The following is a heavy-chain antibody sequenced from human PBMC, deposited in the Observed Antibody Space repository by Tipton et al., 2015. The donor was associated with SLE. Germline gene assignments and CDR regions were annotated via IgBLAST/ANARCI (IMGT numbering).Heavy chain of an antibody. Sequence: TLSLTCTVSGGSISSYYWSWIRQPPGKGLEWIGYIYYSGSTNYNPSLKSRVTISVDTSKNQFSLKLSSVTAADTAVYYCASHVAGDAFDIWGQGTMVTVSS. D-gene: IGHD2-21*01. V-gene: IGHV4-59*01. CDR2: IYYSGST. J-gene: IGHJ3*02. CDR1: GGSISSYY. CDR3: ASHVAGDAFDI.